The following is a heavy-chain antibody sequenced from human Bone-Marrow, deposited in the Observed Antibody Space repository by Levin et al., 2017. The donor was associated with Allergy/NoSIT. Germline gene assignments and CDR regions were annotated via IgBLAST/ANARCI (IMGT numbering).Heavy chain of an antibody. J-gene: IGHJ5*02. CDR3: TTGYNPYCTGGVCRNWFDP. CDR2: IKSKTDGGTT. CDR1: GFTFSNAW. D-gene: IGHD2-8*02. V-gene: IGHV3-15*01. Sequence: PGGSLRLSCAASGFTFSNAWMSWVRQAPGKGLEWVGRIKSKTDGGTTDYAAPVKGRFTISRDDSKNTLYLQMNSLKTEDTAVYYCTTGYNPYCTGGVCRNWFDPWGQGTLVTVSS.